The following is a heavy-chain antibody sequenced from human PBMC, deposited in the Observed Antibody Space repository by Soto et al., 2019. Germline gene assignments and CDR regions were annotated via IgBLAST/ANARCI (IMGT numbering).Heavy chain of an antibody. V-gene: IGHV1-18*01. Sequence: QVQLVQSGAEVKKPGASVKVSCKASGYTFTNYAISWVRQAPGQGREWMGWISAYNGNTNYAQKIKGRVTMTTDTSSSSGSMELRSLRSDDTPGYYCSRAWFGDFVYYFDYWGQGTLVTVSS. D-gene: IGHD3-10*01. CDR3: SRAWFGDFVYYFDY. CDR1: GYTFTNYA. CDR2: ISAYNGNT. J-gene: IGHJ4*02.